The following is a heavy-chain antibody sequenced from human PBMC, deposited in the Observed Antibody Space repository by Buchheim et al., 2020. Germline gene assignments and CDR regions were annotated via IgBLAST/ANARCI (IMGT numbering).Heavy chain of an antibody. CDR3: ARGPEPGDYYYYYGMDV. V-gene: IGHV3-30-3*01. J-gene: IGHJ6*02. CDR2: ISYDGSNK. CDR1: GFTFSSYA. D-gene: IGHD1-14*01. Sequence: QVQLVESGGGVVQPGRSLRLSCAASGFTFSSYAMHWVRQAPGKGLEWVAVISYDGSNKYYADSVKGRFTISRDNSKNTLYLQMNSLRAEDTAVYYCARGPEPGDYYYYYGMDVWGQGTT.